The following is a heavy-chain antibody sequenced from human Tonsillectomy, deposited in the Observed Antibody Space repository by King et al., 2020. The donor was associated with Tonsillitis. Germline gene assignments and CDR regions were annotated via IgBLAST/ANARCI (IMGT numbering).Heavy chain of an antibody. D-gene: IGHD3-22*01. CDR2: IYYSGST. V-gene: IGHV4-59*01. CDR3: ARDQNYYDSSGYYRGGFDY. CDR1: GGSISSYY. Sequence: QLQESGPGLVKPSETLSLTCTVSGGSISSYYWSWIRQPPGKGLEWIGYIYYSGSTNYNPSLKSRVTISVDTSKNQFSLKLGSVTAADTAVYYCARDQNYYDSSGYYRGGFDYWGQGTLVTVSS. J-gene: IGHJ4*02.